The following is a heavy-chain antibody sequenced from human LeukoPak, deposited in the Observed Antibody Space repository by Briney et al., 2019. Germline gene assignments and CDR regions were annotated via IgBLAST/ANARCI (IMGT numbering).Heavy chain of an antibody. CDR1: GYTFSSYD. CDR3: ARLPKYSRPLDY. D-gene: IGHD6-6*01. J-gene: IGHJ4*02. V-gene: IGHV1-8*02. CDR2: MNPNSGNT. Sequence: ASVKVSCKASGYTFSSYDIDWVRQATGQGLEWMGWMNPNSGNTAYAQKFQGRVTMSRDTSISTAYMELSSLRSEDTAVYYCARLPKYSRPLDYWGQGTLVTVSS.